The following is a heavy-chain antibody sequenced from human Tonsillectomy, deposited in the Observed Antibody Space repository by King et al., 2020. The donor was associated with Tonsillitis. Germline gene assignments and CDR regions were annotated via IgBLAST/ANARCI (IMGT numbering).Heavy chain of an antibody. Sequence: VQLVESGGGLVKPGGSLRLSCAASGFTFSSYSMNWVRQAPGKGLEWVSSISSSSSYIYYADSLKGRFTISRDNAKTSLYLQMPSLRAEDTAVYYCARDPSRVFCSSNSCYPHTDWYFYLWGRGTLVTVSS. CDR1: GFTFSSYS. V-gene: IGHV3-21*01. D-gene: IGHD2-2*01. CDR3: ARDPSRVFCSSNSCYPHTDWYFYL. CDR2: ISSSSSYI. J-gene: IGHJ2*01.